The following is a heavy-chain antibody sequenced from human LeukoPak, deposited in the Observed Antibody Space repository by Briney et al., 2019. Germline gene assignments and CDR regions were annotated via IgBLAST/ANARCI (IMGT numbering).Heavy chain of an antibody. CDR3: ARGGGSGSHSPIKFDY. D-gene: IGHD3-10*01. Sequence: GASVKVSCRASGYTFTGYYMHWVRQAPGQGLEWMGWISGYNGNTNYAQKFQGRVTMTTDTSTSTAYMELRSLRSDDTAVYYCARGGGSGSHSPIKFDYWGQGTLVTVSS. J-gene: IGHJ4*02. CDR2: ISGYNGNT. CDR1: GYTFTGYY. V-gene: IGHV1-18*04.